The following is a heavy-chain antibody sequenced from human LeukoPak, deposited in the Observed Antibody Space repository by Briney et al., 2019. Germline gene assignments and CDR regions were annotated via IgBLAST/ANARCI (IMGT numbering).Heavy chain of an antibody. D-gene: IGHD5-18*01. CDR1: GGSISSSSYY. Sequence: SETLSLTCTVSGGSISSSSYYWGWIRQPPGKGLEWIGSIYYSGSTYYNPSLKSRVTISVDTSKNQFSLKLSSVTAADTAVYYCARGEGDTAMVPDYWGQGTLVTVSS. CDR2: IYYSGST. J-gene: IGHJ4*02. V-gene: IGHV4-39*07. CDR3: ARGEGDTAMVPDY.